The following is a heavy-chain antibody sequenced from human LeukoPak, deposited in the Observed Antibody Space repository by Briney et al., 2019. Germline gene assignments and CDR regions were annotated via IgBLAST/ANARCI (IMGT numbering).Heavy chain of an antibody. Sequence: GGSLRLSCAASGFSFSSYAMSWVRQAPGKGLEWVSAIGGNDGKTYYKDSVRGRFTISRDNSKNTLYLQMNSLRGEDTAIYYCAKVIRNYDMAFDYWGQGTRVTVSS. D-gene: IGHD3-22*01. V-gene: IGHV3-23*01. CDR1: GFSFSSYA. CDR3: AKVIRNYDMAFDY. CDR2: IGGNDGKT. J-gene: IGHJ4*02.